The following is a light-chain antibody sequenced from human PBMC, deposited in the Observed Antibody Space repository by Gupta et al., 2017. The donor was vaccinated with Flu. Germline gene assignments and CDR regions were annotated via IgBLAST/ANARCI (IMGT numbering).Light chain of an antibody. J-gene: IGLJ2*01. CDR2: END. CDR1: SDSIGSNF. CDR3: QSYHSDNPVI. Sequence: SDSIGSNFVQWSHQRPGSSPTTVIYENDQRPSGVPARFSGSIDTSSNSASRTISGLKTEDEADYYCQSYHSDNPVIFGGGTKLTVL. V-gene: IGLV6-57*01.